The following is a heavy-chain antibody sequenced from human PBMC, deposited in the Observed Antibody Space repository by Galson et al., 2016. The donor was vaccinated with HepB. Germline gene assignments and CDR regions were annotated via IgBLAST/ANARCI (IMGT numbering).Heavy chain of an antibody. J-gene: IGHJ6*02. CDR1: GFPFTDSY. CDR2: ISSSGSAK. D-gene: IGHD3-16*01. Sequence: SLRLSCAASGFPFTDSYMSWIRQAPGRGLEWVSYISSSGSAKFYADSVKGRFTISRDNSRNTLYLQMNSLRGEDTAVYYCVGADTYCYGLDVWGQGTTVTVSS. V-gene: IGHV3-11*04. CDR3: VGADTYCYGLDV.